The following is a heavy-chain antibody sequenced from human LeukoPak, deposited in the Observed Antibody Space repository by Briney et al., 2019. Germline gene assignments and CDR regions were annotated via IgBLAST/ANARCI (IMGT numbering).Heavy chain of an antibody. D-gene: IGHD6-13*01. Sequence: PGGSLRLSCAASGFLVSSYGMHWVRQAPGKGLEWVAFIRYDGSNKYYADSVKGRFTISRDNSKNTLYLQMNSLRAEDTAVYYCAKVSSSWYGGFDYWGQGTLVTVSS. V-gene: IGHV3-30*02. CDR1: GFLVSSYG. CDR2: IRYDGSNK. J-gene: IGHJ4*02. CDR3: AKVSSSWYGGFDY.